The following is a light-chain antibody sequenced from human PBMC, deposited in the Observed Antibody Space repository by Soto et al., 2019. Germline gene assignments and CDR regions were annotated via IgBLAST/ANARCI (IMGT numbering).Light chain of an antibody. CDR2: GVS. J-gene: IGKJ5*01. Sequence: EIVLTQFPATLSLSPGERGTLFCRASQSVKGRLAWYKQKPGQAPKLLIYGVSNRVSGVPYRFSGSESGTDFTLIINRLQPKDFALYYCQQYGGSPITFGQGTRREIK. CDR1: QSVKGR. CDR3: QQYGGSPIT. V-gene: IGKV3-20*01.